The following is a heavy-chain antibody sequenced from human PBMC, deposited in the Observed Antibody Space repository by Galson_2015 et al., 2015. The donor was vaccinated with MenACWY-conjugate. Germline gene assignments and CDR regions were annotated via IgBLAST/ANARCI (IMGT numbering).Heavy chain of an antibody. Sequence: SLRLSCAASGFTFNNYGMRWVRHPPGKGLEWVSYIKDDGSFSNYADSVKGRFTISTDNAKNMVYLQMDGLGYEDAAVYFCARDNNWPFDSWGQGTLVTVSS. V-gene: IGHV3-74*01. CDR2: IKDDGSFS. CDR1: GFTFNNYG. D-gene: IGHD1-1*01. J-gene: IGHJ4*02. CDR3: ARDNNWPFDS.